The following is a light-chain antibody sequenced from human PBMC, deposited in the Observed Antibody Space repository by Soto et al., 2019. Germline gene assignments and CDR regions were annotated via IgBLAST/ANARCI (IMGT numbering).Light chain of an antibody. J-gene: IGKJ1*01. Sequence: DIQMTQSPSTLSGSVGDRVTITCRASQTISSWLAWYQQQPGKAPKLLIYKASTLKSGVPSRFSGSGSGTEFTLTISSLQSDDFGPYVCQLYHRYSEAFGQGTKVDI. CDR1: QTISSW. V-gene: IGKV1-5*03. CDR3: QLYHRYSEA. CDR2: KAS.